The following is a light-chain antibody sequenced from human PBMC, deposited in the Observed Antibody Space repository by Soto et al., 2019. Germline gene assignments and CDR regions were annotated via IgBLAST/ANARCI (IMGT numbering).Light chain of an antibody. V-gene: IGKV3-20*01. J-gene: IGKJ1*01. Sequence: EIVLTQSPGTLSLSPGESATLSCRASHFVSRSYFAWYQQRPGQAPRRLIYDASRRATGIPDRFSGSGSGTDFLLTISRLEPEDFGVYYCHQSGVSVWTFGQGTKVEIK. CDR3: HQSGVSVWT. CDR1: HFVSRSY. CDR2: DAS.